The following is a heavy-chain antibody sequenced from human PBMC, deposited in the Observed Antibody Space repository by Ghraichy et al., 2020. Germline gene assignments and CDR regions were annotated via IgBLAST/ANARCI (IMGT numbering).Heavy chain of an antibody. J-gene: IGHJ6*02. V-gene: IGHV3-9*01. CDR2: ISWNSGII. CDR3: AKDMSHCTGGIVCSELTYYYYGMDV. CDR1: GFTFDDYA. Sequence: GGSLRLSCAASGFTFDDYAMHWVRQAPGKGLEWVSGISWNSGIIGYADSVKGRFTISRDNAKNSLYLQMNSLRAEDTALYYCAKDMSHCTGGIVCSELTYYYYGMDVWGPGTTVTVSS. D-gene: IGHD2-8*02.